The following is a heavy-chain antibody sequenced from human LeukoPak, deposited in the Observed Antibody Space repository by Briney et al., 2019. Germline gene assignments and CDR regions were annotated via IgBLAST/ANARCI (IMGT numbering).Heavy chain of an antibody. J-gene: IGHJ4*02. D-gene: IGHD1-26*01. V-gene: IGHV2-70*12. Sequence: SGPTLVNPTQTLTLTCTFPGFSLSTSGMCVSWIRQPPGKALEWLARIDWDDDKYYSTSLKTRLTISKDTSKNQVVLTMTNMDPVDTATYYCAHRSQVLVGATALYYFDYWGQGTLVTVSS. CDR3: AHRSQVLVGATALYYFDY. CDR1: GFSLSTSGMC. CDR2: IDWDDDK.